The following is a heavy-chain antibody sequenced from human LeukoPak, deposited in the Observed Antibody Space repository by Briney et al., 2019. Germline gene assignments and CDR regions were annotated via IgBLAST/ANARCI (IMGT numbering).Heavy chain of an antibody. CDR1: GGSVSSGSYY. CDR2: IYYSGST. D-gene: IGHD6-6*01. V-gene: IGHV4-61*01. J-gene: IGHJ6*02. Sequence: SETLSLTCTVSGGSVSSGSYYWSWIRQPPGKGLEWIGYIYYSGSTNYNPSLKSRVTISVDTSKNQFSLKLSSVTAADTAVYYCAGDRPKNYYYYGMDVWGQGTTVTVSS. CDR3: AGDRPKNYYYYGMDV.